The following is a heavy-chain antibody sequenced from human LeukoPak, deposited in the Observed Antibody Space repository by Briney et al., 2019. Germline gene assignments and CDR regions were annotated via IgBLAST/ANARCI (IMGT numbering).Heavy chain of an antibody. CDR3: ARDQLGKAGHYYYYFMDV. Sequence: GGSLRLSCAASGFTVSSNYMSWVRQAPGKGLEWVSVIYSGGSTYYADSVKGRFTISRDNSKNTLYLQMNSLRAEDTAVYYCARDQLGKAGHYYYYFMDVWDKGTTVTVSS. CDR1: GFTVSSNY. D-gene: IGHD6-6*01. J-gene: IGHJ6*03. CDR2: IYSGGST. V-gene: IGHV3-53*01.